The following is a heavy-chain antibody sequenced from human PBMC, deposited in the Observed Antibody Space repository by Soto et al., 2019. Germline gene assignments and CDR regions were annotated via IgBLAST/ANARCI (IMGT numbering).Heavy chain of an antibody. CDR3: TRDASRDSSARGWFDP. Sequence: PGGSLRLSCAASGFTFSSCSMNWVRQPPAKGLEWVSTISSDSAYIYYTDALRGRFTISRDNAKNSLHLRMNSLRAEDTAVYYCTRDASRDSSARGWFDPWGPGTLVTVSS. CDR2: ISSDSAYI. D-gene: IGHD6-13*01. CDR1: GFTFSSCS. J-gene: IGHJ5*02. V-gene: IGHV3-21*01.